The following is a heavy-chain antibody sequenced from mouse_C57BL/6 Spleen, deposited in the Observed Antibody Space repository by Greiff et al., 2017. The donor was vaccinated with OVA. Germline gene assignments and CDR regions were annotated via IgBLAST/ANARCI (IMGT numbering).Heavy chain of an antibody. V-gene: IGHV1-62-2*01. Sequence: VQLQQSGAELVKPGASVKLSCKASGYTFTEYTIHWVKQRPGQGLEWIGWFYPGSGSTKYNEKFKGKATLTADKSSSTVCMELSRLTSEDSAVSVGARHEEEVLEGYFDYWGQGTTLTVSS. CDR1: GYTFTEYT. CDR3: ARHEEEVLEGYFDY. J-gene: IGHJ2*01. CDR2: FYPGSGST.